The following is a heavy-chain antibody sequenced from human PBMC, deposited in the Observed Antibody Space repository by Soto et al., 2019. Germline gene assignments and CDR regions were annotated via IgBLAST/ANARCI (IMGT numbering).Heavy chain of an antibody. V-gene: IGHV1-18*01. CDR1: GYTFTGYG. J-gene: IGHJ5*02. D-gene: IGHD2-21*02. Sequence: ASVKVSCKASGYTFTGYGISWVRQAPGHGLEWVGWISAYNGNTDYAQKFQGRVTMTTDTSTSTAYMELRSLTSDDTAVYYCARDRAHIVVVTAIGRDWFDPWGQGTLVTVSS. CDR2: ISAYNGNT. CDR3: ARDRAHIVVVTAIGRDWFDP.